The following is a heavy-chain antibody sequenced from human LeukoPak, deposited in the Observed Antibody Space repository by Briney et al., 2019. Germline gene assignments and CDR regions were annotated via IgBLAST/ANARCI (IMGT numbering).Heavy chain of an antibody. D-gene: IGHD2-21*01. CDR2: IYHSGSA. V-gene: IGHV4-61*03. J-gene: IGHJ5*02. Sequence: SETLSLTCSFSGGSVSGGGYHCSWIRQPPGKGLEWIGYIYHSGSANYNPSLKSRVTISVDTSKNHFSLNLSEVTAAHPAVRTGARVRDLIDNWFATWGKGSLVSVSS. CDR3: ARVRDLIDNWFAT. CDR1: GGSVSGGGYH.